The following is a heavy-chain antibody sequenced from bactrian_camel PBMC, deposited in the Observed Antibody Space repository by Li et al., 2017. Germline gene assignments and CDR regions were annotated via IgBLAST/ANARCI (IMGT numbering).Heavy chain of an antibody. CDR3: AKETYGLPSD. D-gene: IGHD5*01. J-gene: IGHJ4*01. CDR1: PTVSWYW. Sequence: HVQLVESGGGLVQPGGSLRLSCAGPTVSWYWMYWVRQAPGKGLEWVSALNPASTLFDYAESVKGRFTISRDSAKNTLYLQLDSLRTEDTAMYYCAKETYGLPSDWGQGTQVTVS. V-gene: IGHV3S1*01. CDR2: LNPASTLF.